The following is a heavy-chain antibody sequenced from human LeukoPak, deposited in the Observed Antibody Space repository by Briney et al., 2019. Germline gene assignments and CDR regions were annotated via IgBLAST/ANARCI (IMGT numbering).Heavy chain of an antibody. J-gene: IGHJ4*02. CDR2: ISGSGGST. CDR3: AGRGSGSFFDY. D-gene: IGHD3-10*01. V-gene: IGHV3-23*01. Sequence: GGSLRLSCAASGFTFSGYSMNWVRQAPGKGLEWVSAISGSGGSTYYADSAKGRFTISRDNSKNTLYLQMNSLRAEDTAVYYCAGRGSGSFFDYWGQGTLVTVSS. CDR1: GFTFSGYS.